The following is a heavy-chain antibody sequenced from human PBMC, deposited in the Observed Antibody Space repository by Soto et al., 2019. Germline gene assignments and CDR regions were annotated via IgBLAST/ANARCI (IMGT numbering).Heavy chain of an antibody. D-gene: IGHD2-8*01. CDR2: ISTYNGNT. Sequence: ASVKVSCKASGYTFTTYDISWVRQAPEQGLEWKGRISTYNGNTNYPQSLQGRLTMTTDTSTTTAYMELRNLRSDDTAVYYCARDPYHVLMVNAPNLYGMDVWGQGTTVTVSS. CDR1: GYTFTTYD. CDR3: ARDPYHVLMVNAPNLYGMDV. V-gene: IGHV1-18*01. J-gene: IGHJ6*02.